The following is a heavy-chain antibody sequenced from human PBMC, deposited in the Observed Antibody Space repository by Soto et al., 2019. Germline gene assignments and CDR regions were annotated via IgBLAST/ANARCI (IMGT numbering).Heavy chain of an antibody. CDR1: GFTLRSFT. CDR3: TRDASRDSSARGWFDP. J-gene: IGHJ5*02. D-gene: IGHD6-13*01. Sequence: PWVSLRLSCAASGFTLRSFTMNWVRQAPGKGLEWVSTISSNSAYIYYTDALRGRFTISRDNAKNSLHLQMNSLRAEDTALYYCTRDASRDSSARGWFDPWGPGTLVTVSS. V-gene: IGHV3-21*01. CDR2: ISSNSAYI.